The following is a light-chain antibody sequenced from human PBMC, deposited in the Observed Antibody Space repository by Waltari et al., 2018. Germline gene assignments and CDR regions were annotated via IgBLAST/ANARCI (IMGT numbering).Light chain of an antibody. V-gene: IGKV3-15*01. CDR1: QSSSTN. J-gene: IGKJ1*01. Sequence: ERVMTQSPDILSVSPGETVTLSCRAGQSSSTNVAWYQHKPGQAPRLLIYNGATRETGIPATFSGSGSGTEFTLTISSLQPEDFAVYFCQQYDDWPATFGQGTKVEI. CDR3: QQYDDWPAT. CDR2: NGA.